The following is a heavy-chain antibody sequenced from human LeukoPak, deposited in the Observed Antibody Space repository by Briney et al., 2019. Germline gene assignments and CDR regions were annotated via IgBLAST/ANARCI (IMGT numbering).Heavy chain of an antibody. CDR2: ISYDGSNK. CDR3: ATGEAAAGTGPLGY. J-gene: IGHJ4*02. CDR1: GFTFSSYG. Sequence: PGGSLRLSCAASGFTFSSYGMHWVRQAPGKGLEWVAVISYDGSNKYYADSVKGRFTISGDNSKNTLYLQMNSLRAEDTAVYYCATGEAAAGTGPLGYWGQGTLVTVSS. V-gene: IGHV3-30*03. D-gene: IGHD6-13*01.